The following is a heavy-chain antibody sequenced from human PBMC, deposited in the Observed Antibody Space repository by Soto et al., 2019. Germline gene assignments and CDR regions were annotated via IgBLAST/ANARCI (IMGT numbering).Heavy chain of an antibody. J-gene: IGHJ5*02. V-gene: IGHV3-23*01. CDR1: GFTFSSYA. CDR2: ISGSGGST. Sequence: PGGSLRLSCGASGFTFSSYALSWVRQAPGKGLEWVSAISGSGGSTYYADSVKGRFTISRDNSKNTLYLQMNSLRAEDTAVYYCAGHTYYYDSSGLPWGQGTLVTAPQ. D-gene: IGHD3-22*01. CDR3: AGHTYYYDSSGLP.